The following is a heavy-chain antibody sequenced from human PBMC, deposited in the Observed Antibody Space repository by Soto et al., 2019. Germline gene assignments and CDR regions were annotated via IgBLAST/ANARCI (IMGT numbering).Heavy chain of an antibody. J-gene: IGHJ5*02. CDR2: INPSGGST. Sequence: ASVKVSCKASGYTFTSYYMHWVRQAPGQGLEWMGIINPSGGSTSYAQKFQGRVTMTRDTSTSTVYMELSSLRSEDTAVYSCARARVGANWFDPWGQGTLVTVSS. CDR1: GYTFTSYY. V-gene: IGHV1-46*01. CDR3: ARARVGANWFDP. D-gene: IGHD1-26*01.